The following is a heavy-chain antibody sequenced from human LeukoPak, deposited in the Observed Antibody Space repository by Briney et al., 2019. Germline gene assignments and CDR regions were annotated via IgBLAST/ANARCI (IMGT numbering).Heavy chain of an antibody. CDR2: IKQDGSEK. V-gene: IGHV3-7*01. CDR1: GFTFSNYW. J-gene: IGHJ3*02. Sequence: GGSLRLSCAASGFTFSNYWMTWVRQAPGKGLEWVANIKQDGSEKYYVDSVKGRFTISRDNAKNSLYLQMNSLRAEDTAVYYCARDSGAFDIWGQGTMVTVSS. CDR3: ARDSGAFDI.